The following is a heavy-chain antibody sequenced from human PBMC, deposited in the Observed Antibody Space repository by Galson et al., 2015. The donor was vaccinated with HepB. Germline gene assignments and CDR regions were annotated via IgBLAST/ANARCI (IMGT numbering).Heavy chain of an antibody. V-gene: IGHV7-4-1*02. CDR3: ARDRRYYGSGSYYSHYYYGMDV. CDR1: GYTFTSYA. CDR2: INTNTGNP. Sequence: SVKVSCKASGYTFTSYAMNWVRQAPGQGLEWMGWINTNTGNPTYAQGFTGRFVFSLDTSVSTAYLQISSLKAEDTAVYYCARDRRYYGSGSYYSHYYYGMDVWGQGTTVTVSS. J-gene: IGHJ6*02. D-gene: IGHD3-10*01.